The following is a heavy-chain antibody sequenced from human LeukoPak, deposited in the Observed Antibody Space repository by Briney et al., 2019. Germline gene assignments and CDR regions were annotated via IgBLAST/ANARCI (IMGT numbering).Heavy chain of an antibody. V-gene: IGHV3-30*04. D-gene: IGHD3-22*01. CDR3: ARDHVVITDTFDM. CDR1: GFTFSTYN. J-gene: IGHJ3*02. Sequence: GGSLRLSCAASGFTFSTYNIHWVRQAPGKGLEWVAVISSDGSDKFYADSVKGRFTMSRDNSKNTLYLQMNGLRAEDTAVYYCARDHVVITDTFDMWGQGTMVIASS. CDR2: ISSDGSDK.